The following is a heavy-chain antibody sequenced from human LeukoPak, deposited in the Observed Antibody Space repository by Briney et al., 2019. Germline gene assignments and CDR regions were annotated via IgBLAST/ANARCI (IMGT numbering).Heavy chain of an antibody. CDR3: AKEGPYSSGWYSDYFDY. CDR2: ISGSGGST. D-gene: IGHD6-19*01. V-gene: IGHV3-23*01. Sequence: GGSLRLSCAASGFTFSSYGMSWVRQAPGKGLEWVSAISGSGGSTYYADSVKGRFTISRDNSKNTLYLQMNSLRAEDTAVYYCAKEGPYSSGWYSDYFDYWGQGTLVTVSS. CDR1: GFTFSSYG. J-gene: IGHJ4*02.